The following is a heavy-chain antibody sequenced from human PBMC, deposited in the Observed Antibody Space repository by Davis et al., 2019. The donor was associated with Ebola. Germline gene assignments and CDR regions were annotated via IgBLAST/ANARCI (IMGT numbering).Heavy chain of an antibody. Sequence: MPSGTLSLTCTVSGGSISSYYWSWIRQPPGEGLEWIGYIYYSGSTNYNPSLKSRVTISVDTSKNQFSLKLSSVTAADTAVYYCARLAAQYYYYYGMDVWGQRTTVTVSS. D-gene: IGHD6-25*01. CDR2: IYYSGST. CDR1: GGSISSYY. J-gene: IGHJ6*02. V-gene: IGHV4-59*01. CDR3: ARLAAQYYYYYGMDV.